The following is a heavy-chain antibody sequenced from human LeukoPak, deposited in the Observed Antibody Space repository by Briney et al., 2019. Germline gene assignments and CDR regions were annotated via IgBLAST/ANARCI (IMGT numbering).Heavy chain of an antibody. J-gene: IGHJ4*02. V-gene: IGHV3-7*01. CDR2: MKPDGIET. CDR3: AGLEQAGIVGLGC. D-gene: IGHD1/OR15-1a*01. CDR1: GFSFNTNW. Sequence: GGSLRLSCVVSGFSFNTNWMSWVRQAPGKGLEWVAMMKPDGIETHYVDSVRGRFIIPRHNAEQSLYVQMNSLRADDTALYYSAGLEQAGIVGLGCWGQGPLVTVSS.